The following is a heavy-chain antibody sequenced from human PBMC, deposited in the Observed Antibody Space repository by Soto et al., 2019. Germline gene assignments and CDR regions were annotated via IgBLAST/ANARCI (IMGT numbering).Heavy chain of an antibody. V-gene: IGHV1-8*01. Sequence: QVQLVQSGAAVKQPGASVKVSCRTSGYTFTNYDISWVRQATGQGLEWMGWMNPDSANTGYAQKFQGRVTLTRDTSISTAYMELISLTSEDTAIYYCARAIRDQLLSDYWGQGSLVIVSS. CDR1: GYTFTNYD. D-gene: IGHD1-26*01. CDR2: MNPDSANT. J-gene: IGHJ4*02. CDR3: ARAIRDQLLSDY.